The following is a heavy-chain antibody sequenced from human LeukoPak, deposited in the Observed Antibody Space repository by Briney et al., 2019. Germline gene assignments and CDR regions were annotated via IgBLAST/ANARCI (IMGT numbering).Heavy chain of an antibody. J-gene: IGHJ6*03. D-gene: IGHD4-11*01. CDR1: GFTFSKYW. Sequence: GGSLRLSCAASGFTFSKYWMNWVRQAPGKGLEWVANINQDGSEKYYVDSVKGRFTISRDNAKNSLYLQMNSLRAEDTAVYYCARVSSNYYYYMDVWGKGTTVTVSS. CDR3: ARVSSNYYYYMDV. CDR2: INQDGSEK. V-gene: IGHV3-7*01.